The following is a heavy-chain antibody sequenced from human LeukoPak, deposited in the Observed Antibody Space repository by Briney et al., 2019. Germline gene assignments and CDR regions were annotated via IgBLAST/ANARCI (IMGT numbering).Heavy chain of an antibody. CDR3: ARGVPEGQWLLHY. CDR2: IDNDGRDA. V-gene: IGHV3-74*01. J-gene: IGHJ4*02. Sequence: GGPLRLSCAASGFTFGNYWMHWVRQSPGKGLVWVSRIDNDGRDARYADSVTGRFTISRDNSKNTLYPQMNSLRAEDTAVYYCARGVPEGQWLLHYWGQGTLVTVSS. CDR1: GFTFGNYW. D-gene: IGHD6-19*01.